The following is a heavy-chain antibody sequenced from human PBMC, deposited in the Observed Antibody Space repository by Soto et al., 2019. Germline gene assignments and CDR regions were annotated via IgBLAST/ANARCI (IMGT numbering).Heavy chain of an antibody. CDR3: ASSRKQQLGSPEDY. Sequence: AASVKVSCKASGYTFTSYGISWVRQAPGQGLEWMGWISAYNGNTNYAQKLQGRVTMTTDTSTSTAYMELRSLRSDDTAVYYCASSRKQQLGSPEDYSGQGPLVTVSS. CDR1: GYTFTSYG. D-gene: IGHD6-13*01. CDR2: ISAYNGNT. V-gene: IGHV1-18*01. J-gene: IGHJ4*02.